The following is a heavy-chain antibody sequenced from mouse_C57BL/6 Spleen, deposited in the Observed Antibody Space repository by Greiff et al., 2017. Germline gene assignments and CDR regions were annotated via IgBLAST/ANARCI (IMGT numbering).Heavy chain of an antibody. D-gene: IGHD2-4*01. Sequence: VQLQQPGAELVMPGASVKLSCKASGYTFTSYWMHWVKQRPGQGLEWIGEIDPSDSYTNYNQKFQGKSTLTVDKSSSTAYMQLSSLTSEDSAVDYCAFYYDYDALAMDYWGQGTSVTVSS. CDR1: GYTFTSYW. CDR2: IDPSDSYT. V-gene: IGHV1-69*01. CDR3: AFYYDYDALAMDY. J-gene: IGHJ4*01.